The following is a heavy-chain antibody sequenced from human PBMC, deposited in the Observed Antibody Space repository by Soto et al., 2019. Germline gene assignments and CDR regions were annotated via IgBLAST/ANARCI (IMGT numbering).Heavy chain of an antibody. Sequence: PGGSLRLSCAASGFTFSNVWMNWIRQAPGKGLEWVGHIRSKTDDGTTDYAAPVKGRFTISRDDSKNMLYLQMSSLKTEDTAVYFCATEGIASRPPFDYWGQGTLVTVSP. V-gene: IGHV3-15*01. CDR1: GFTFSNVW. CDR3: ATEGIASRPPFDY. D-gene: IGHD6-6*01. CDR2: IRSKTDDGTT. J-gene: IGHJ4*02.